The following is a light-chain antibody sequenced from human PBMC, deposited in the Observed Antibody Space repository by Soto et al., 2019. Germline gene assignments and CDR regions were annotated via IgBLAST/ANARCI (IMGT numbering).Light chain of an antibody. CDR2: EAN. J-gene: IGLJ1*01. CDR1: SSDVGSYNL. Sequence: QSALTQPASVSGSPGQSIAISCTGTSSDVGSYNLVSWYQQHPGKAPKLMISEANKRPSGVSNRFSASKSGNTASLTISGLQAEDVADYFGCSFASGSTYVFGTGTKVTVL. V-gene: IGLV2-23*01. CDR3: CSFASGSTYV.